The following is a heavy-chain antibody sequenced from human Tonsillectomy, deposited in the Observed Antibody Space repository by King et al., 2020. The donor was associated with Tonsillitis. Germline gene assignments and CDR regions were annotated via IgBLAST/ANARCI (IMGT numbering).Heavy chain of an antibody. Sequence: VQLVESGGGVVQPGGSLRLSCAASGFTFSSYGMHWVRQAPGKGLEWVAFIRYDGSNKYYADSVKGRFTISRDNSKNTLYLQMNSLRAEDTAVYYCARDGYCSCGSCYAFLRYYGLDVWGQGTTGTVSS. V-gene: IGHV3-30*02. D-gene: IGHD2-15*01. CDR1: GFTFSSYG. CDR3: ARDGYCSCGSCYAFLRYYGLDV. J-gene: IGHJ6*02. CDR2: IRYDGSNK.